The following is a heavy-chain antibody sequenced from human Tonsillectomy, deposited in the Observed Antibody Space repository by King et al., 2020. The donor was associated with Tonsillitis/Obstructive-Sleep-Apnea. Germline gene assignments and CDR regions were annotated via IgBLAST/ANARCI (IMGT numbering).Heavy chain of an antibody. D-gene: IGHD1-14*01. CDR1: GYIFTGYY. CDR3: VGATVPYRHLDY. J-gene: IGHJ4*02. Sequence: VQLVESGAEVKKPGASVKVSCKASGYIFTGYYIHWVRQAPGQGLEWMGWINPNSGGTNYAQKFQGRVIVTRDTSISTAYMELSRLTSDDTAVYYCVGATVPYRHLDYWGQGTQVTVSS. V-gene: IGHV1-2*02. CDR2: INPNSGGT.